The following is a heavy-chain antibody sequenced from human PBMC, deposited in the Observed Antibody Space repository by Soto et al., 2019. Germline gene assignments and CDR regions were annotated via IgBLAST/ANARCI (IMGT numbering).Heavy chain of an antibody. Sequence: GGSLRLSCAASGFAFSSYEMNWVRQAPGKGLEWVSYISSSGSTIYYADSVRGRFTISRDNAKNSLYLQMNSLRAEDTAVYYCARDSYYYDGSGYSLTYGMDVWGQGTTVTVSS. J-gene: IGHJ6*02. D-gene: IGHD3-22*01. CDR2: ISSSGSTI. V-gene: IGHV3-48*03. CDR1: GFAFSSYE. CDR3: ARDSYYYDGSGYSLTYGMDV.